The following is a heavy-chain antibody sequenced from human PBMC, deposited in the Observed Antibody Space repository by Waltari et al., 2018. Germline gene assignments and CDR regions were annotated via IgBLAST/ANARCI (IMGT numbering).Heavy chain of an antibody. CDR1: GFTFISYW. V-gene: IGHV3-7*01. CDR2: IKQDGSEK. J-gene: IGHJ4*02. Sequence: EVQLVESGGGLVQPGGSLRLSCAASGFTFISYWMSWVRQAPGKGLEWVANIKQDGSEKYYVDSVKGRFTISRDNAKNSLYLQMNSLRAEDTAVYYCARVEAAAGTLDYWGQGTLVTVSS. CDR3: ARVEAAAGTLDY. D-gene: IGHD6-13*01.